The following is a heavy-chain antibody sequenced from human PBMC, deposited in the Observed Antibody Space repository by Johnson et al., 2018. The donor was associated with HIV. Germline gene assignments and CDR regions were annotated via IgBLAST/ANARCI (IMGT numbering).Heavy chain of an antibody. CDR3: ARGLTGEQVDI. Sequence: VQLVESGGGLVQPGGSLRLSCAASGFTVSSNYMSWVRQAPGKGLEWVSVIYSGGSTYYADSVQGRFTISRDNSKNTLYLQMNSLSAEDTALYYCARGLTGEQVDIWGQGTMVTVSS. J-gene: IGHJ3*02. D-gene: IGHD3-16*01. CDR2: IYSGGST. CDR1: GFTVSSNY. V-gene: IGHV3-66*01.